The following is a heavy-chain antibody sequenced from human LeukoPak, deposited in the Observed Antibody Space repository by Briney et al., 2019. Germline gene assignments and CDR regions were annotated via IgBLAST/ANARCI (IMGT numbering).Heavy chain of an antibody. CDR3: ARGGDSGSWYGYAFDI. CDR1: GGSISSAGYY. CDR2: IYYSGST. J-gene: IGHJ3*02. V-gene: IGHV4-31*03. Sequence: SHTLSLTCTVSGGSISSAGYYWRWIRQPPGKGLEWIGYIYYSGSTYYNPSLKSRVTISVDPSKNQFSLKLSSVTAADTAVYFCARGGDSGSWYGYAFDIWGQGTMVTVSS. D-gene: IGHD6-13*01.